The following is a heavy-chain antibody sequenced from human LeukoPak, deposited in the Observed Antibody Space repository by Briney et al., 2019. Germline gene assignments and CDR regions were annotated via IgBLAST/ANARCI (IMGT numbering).Heavy chain of an antibody. V-gene: IGHV4-59*01. CDR2: INYSGST. CDR3: ARVIAARGSARVYRYFDY. CDR1: GGSISSYY. J-gene: IGHJ4*02. Sequence: SETLSLTCTVSGGSISSYYWSWIRQPPGKGLEWIGYINYSGSTNYNPSLKSRVTISVDTSKNQFSLKLSSVTAADTAVYYCARVIAARGSARVYRYFDYWGQGTLVTVSS. D-gene: IGHD6-13*01.